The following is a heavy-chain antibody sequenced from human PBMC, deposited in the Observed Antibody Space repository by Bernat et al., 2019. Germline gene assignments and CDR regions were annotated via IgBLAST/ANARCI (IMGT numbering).Heavy chain of an antibody. Sequence: QVQLVESGGGLVKPGGSLRLSCAASGFTFSDYYMSWIRQAPGKGLEWVSYISSSSSYTNCAHSVKSRFTISRDNAKNSLYLQMNSLRAEDTAVYYCARGHSPYDAFDIWGQGTMVTVSS. CDR2: ISSSSSYT. CDR1: GFTFSDYY. D-gene: IGHD5-18*01. CDR3: ARGHSPYDAFDI. J-gene: IGHJ3*02. V-gene: IGHV3-11*06.